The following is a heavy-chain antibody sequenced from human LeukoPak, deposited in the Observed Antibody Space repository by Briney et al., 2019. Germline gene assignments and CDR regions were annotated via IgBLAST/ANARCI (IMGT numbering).Heavy chain of an antibody. D-gene: IGHD2-15*01. CDR2: INPNSGGT. CDR3: ARARGGVVVVVDAFDI. Sequence: ASVKVSCKASGYTFTGYYMHWVRQAPGQGLEWMGCINPNSGGTNYAQKFQGRVTMTRDTSISTAYMELSRLRSDDTAVYYCARARGGVVVVVDAFDIWGQGTMVTVSS. J-gene: IGHJ3*02. CDR1: GYTFTGYY. V-gene: IGHV1-2*02.